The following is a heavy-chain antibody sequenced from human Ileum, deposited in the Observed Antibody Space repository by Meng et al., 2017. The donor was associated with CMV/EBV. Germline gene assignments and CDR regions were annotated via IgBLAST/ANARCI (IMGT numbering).Heavy chain of an antibody. V-gene: IGHV3-7*01. CDR3: ARHVYYRFDY. J-gene: IGHJ4*02. D-gene: IGHD3-10*01. Sequence: SGFTEFMFSKYWMTWVRQAPGQGLEWVANIEGDGSQKHYADFVQGRFTISRDNANNLVFLQMNNLRPEDTAVYFCARHVYYRFDYWGQGALVTVSS. CDR2: IEGDGSQK. CDR1: EFMFSKYW.